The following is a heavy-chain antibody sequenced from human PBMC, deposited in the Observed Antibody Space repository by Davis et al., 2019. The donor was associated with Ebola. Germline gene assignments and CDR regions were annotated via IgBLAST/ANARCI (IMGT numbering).Heavy chain of an antibody. V-gene: IGHV3-7*01. CDR1: GFTFSGFW. J-gene: IGHJ6*04. D-gene: IGHD2-15*01. CDR3: ARDLGYCSGGSCLTYYYYGMDV. Sequence: GESLKISCAASGFTFSGFWMSWVRQAPGKGLEWVANIKQDGSEKYYVNSVKGRFTISRDNSKNTLYLQMNSLRAEDTAVYYCARDLGYCSGGSCLTYYYYGMDVWGKGTTVTVSS. CDR2: IKQDGSEK.